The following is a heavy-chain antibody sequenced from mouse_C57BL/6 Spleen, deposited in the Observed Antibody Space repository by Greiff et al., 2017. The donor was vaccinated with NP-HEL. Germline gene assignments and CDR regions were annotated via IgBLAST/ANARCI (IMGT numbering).Heavy chain of an antibody. V-gene: IGHV1-7*01. Sequence: QVHVKQSGAELAKPGSSVKLSCKASGYTFTSYWMHWVKQRPGQGLEWIGYINPSSGYTKYNQKFKDKATLTADKSSSTAYMQLSSLTYEDSAVYYCASYGSSSFDYWGQGTTLTVSS. D-gene: IGHD1-1*01. CDR1: GYTFTSYW. J-gene: IGHJ2*01. CDR3: ASYGSSSFDY. CDR2: INPSSGYT.